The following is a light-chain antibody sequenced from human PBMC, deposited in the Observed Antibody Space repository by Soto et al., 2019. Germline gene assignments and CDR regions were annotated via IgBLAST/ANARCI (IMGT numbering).Light chain of an antibody. V-gene: IGKV3-11*01. CDR2: DAS. CDR1: QSVSSY. J-gene: IGKJ5*01. CDR3: QQRSTGPPIT. Sequence: ETVLTQSPATLSLPPRERATLSCRASQSVSSYLAWYQQKPGQAPRLLIYDASNRATGIPARFSGSGSGTDFTLTISCLEPEDFAVYYCQQRSTGPPITFGHGTRLEIK.